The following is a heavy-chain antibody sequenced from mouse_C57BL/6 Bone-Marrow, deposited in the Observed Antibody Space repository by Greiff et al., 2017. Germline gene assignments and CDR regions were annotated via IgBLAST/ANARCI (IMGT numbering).Heavy chain of an antibody. CDR1: GYTFTSYW. CDR3: ARFDGYYGNY. D-gene: IGHD2-3*01. V-gene: IGHV1-52*01. J-gene: IGHJ4*01. Sequence: QVQLQQPGAELVRPGSSVKLSCKASGYTFTSYWMHWVKQRPIQGLEWIGNIDPSDSETHYNQKFKDKATLTVDKSSGTAYMQLISLTSEDSAVYYCARFDGYYGNYWGQGTSVNVSS. CDR2: IDPSDSET.